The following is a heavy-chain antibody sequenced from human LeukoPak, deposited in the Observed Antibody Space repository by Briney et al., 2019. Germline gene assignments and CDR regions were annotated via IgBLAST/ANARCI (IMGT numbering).Heavy chain of an antibody. V-gene: IGHV3-30*04. D-gene: IGHD5-12*01. Sequence: PGKSLRLSCAASGFTFSSYAMHWVRHAPGKGLEWVAVISYDGSNKNYADSLKGRFTISRDNSKNTPYLQMNSLRPEDTAIYHCARLSIQWTPEMYYFDYWGQGTLVTVSS. CDR1: GFTFSSYA. J-gene: IGHJ4*02. CDR2: ISYDGSNK. CDR3: ARLSIQWTPEMYYFDY.